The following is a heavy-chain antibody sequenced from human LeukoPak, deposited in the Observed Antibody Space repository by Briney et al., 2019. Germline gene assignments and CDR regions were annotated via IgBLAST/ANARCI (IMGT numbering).Heavy chain of an antibody. D-gene: IGHD3-10*01. CDR1: GFAFSSYE. CDR2: ISSSGSTI. J-gene: IGHJ6*02. CDR3: ARDRYYGSGILDV. Sequence: PGGSLRLSCAASGFAFSSYEMNWARQAPGKGLEWVSYISSSGSTIHYADSVKGRFTISRDNAKNTLYLQMNSLRAEDTAVYYCARDRYYGSGILDVWGQGTTVTVS. V-gene: IGHV3-48*03.